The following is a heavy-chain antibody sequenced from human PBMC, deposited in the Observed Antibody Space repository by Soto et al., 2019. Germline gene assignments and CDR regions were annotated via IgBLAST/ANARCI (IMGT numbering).Heavy chain of an antibody. CDR2: ISSSSSYI. J-gene: IGHJ4*02. CDR3: ARGTRGYSYDDFDY. D-gene: IGHD5-18*01. V-gene: IGHV3-21*01. Sequence: PGGSLRLSCAASGFTFSSYSMNWVRQAPGKGLEWVSSISSSSSYIYYADSVKGRFTISRDNAKNSLYLQMNSLRAEDTAVYYCARGTRGYSYDDFDYWGQGTLVTVSS. CDR1: GFTFSSYS.